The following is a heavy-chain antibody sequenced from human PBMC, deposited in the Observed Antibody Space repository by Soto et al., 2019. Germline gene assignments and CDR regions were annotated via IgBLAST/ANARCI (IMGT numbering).Heavy chain of an antibody. CDR1: GGTFSSYA. J-gene: IGHJ6*02. CDR3: ARSQGSSTSLEIYYYYYYGMDV. V-gene: IGHV1-69*01. CDR2: IIPISETT. D-gene: IGHD2-2*01. Sequence: QVQLVQSGAEVKKPGSSVKVSCKASGGTFSSYAISWVRQAPGQGLEWMGGIIPISETTNYAQKFQGRVTITADESTSTAYMELSSLRSEDTAVDYCARSQGSSTSLEIYYYYYYGMDVWGQGTTVTVSS.